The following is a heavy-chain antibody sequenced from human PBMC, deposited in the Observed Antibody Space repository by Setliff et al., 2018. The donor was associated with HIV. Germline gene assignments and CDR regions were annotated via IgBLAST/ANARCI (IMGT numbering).Heavy chain of an antibody. V-gene: IGHV4-34*01. D-gene: IGHD4-17*01. CDR1: GGSFGDQF. J-gene: IGHJ4*02. CDR3: ATFFVSTATTQDY. CDR2: IHHGGGT. Sequence: LSLTCAVYGGSFGDQFWNWIRQSPGKGLGWIGEIHHGGGTKYNPSLKSRVTVSLDMSKNQFSLKLNSLTAADTGVYYCATFFVSTATTQDYWGQGTLVTVSS.